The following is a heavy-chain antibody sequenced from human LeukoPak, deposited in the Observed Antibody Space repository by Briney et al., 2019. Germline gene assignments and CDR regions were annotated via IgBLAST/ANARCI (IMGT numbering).Heavy chain of an antibody. CDR2: ISSSSSTTI. Sequence: GGSLRLSCAASGFTFSRFSMNWVRQAPGKGLEWVSHISSSSSTTIYFADSVKGRFTISRDNAKNSLYLQMNSLRAEDTAVYYCARVHSSSWYCCSDYWGQGTLVTVSS. CDR1: GFTFSRFS. CDR3: ARVHSSSWYCCSDY. J-gene: IGHJ4*02. V-gene: IGHV3-48*04. D-gene: IGHD6-13*01.